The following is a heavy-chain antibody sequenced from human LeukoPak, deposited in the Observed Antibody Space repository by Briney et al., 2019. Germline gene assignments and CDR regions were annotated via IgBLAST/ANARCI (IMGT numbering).Heavy chain of an antibody. J-gene: IGHJ4*02. V-gene: IGHV3-48*04. CDR1: GFTFSSYS. D-gene: IGHD5-18*01. Sequence: GGSLRLSCAASGFTFSSYSMNWVRQAPGKGLEWVSYISSSSSTIYYADSVKGRFTISRDNAKNSLYLQMNSLRAEDTAVYYCARKRGYRDYWGQGTLVTVSS. CDR3: ARKRGYRDY. CDR2: ISSSSSTI.